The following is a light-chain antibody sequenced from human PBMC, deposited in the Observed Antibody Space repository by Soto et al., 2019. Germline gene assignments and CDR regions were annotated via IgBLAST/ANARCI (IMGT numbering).Light chain of an antibody. CDR3: QQSYSTLGT. CDR2: AAS. J-gene: IGKJ1*01. Sequence: DIQMTQSPSSLSASVGDRVTITCRASQSISSYLNWYQQKPGKAPNLLIYAASSFQSGVPSRFTGSGSGTDFTLTISSLHPEDFATYYCQQSYSTLGTFGQGTKVEIK. CDR1: QSISSY. V-gene: IGKV1-39*01.